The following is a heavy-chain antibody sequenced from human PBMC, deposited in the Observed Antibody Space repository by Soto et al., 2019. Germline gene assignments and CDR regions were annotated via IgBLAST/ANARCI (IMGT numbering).Heavy chain of an antibody. CDR1: GGSFSGYY. J-gene: IGHJ4*02. CDR2: INHSGST. D-gene: IGHD2-21*02. CDR3: ARNYRVVVTASFDY. V-gene: IGHV4-34*01. Sequence: QVQLQQWGAGLLKPSETLSLTCAVYGGSFSGYYWSWIRQPPGKGLEWIGEINHSGSTNYNPSLKSRVTISVDTSKNQFSLKLSSVTAADTAVYYCARNYRVVVTASFDYWGQGTLVTVSS.